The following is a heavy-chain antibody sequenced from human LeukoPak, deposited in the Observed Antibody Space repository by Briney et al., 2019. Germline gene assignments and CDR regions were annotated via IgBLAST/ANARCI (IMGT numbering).Heavy chain of an antibody. CDR2: IKQDGSEK. Sequence: GGSLRLSCATSGFTFSTYWMSWVRQAPGKGLEWVANIKQDGSEKYYVDSVKGRFTISRDNSKNTLYLQMNSLRAEDTAVYYCAKEWGQLAPGTNYYYYYMDVWGKGTTVTVSS. CDR3: AKEWGQLAPGTNYYYYYMDV. D-gene: IGHD6-6*01. V-gene: IGHV3-7*01. J-gene: IGHJ6*03. CDR1: GFTFSTYW.